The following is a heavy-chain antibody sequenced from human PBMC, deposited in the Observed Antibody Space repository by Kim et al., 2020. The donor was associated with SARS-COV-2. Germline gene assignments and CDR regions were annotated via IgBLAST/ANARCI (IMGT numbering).Heavy chain of an antibody. CDR2: VNHSGIT. D-gene: IGHD3-3*01. CDR1: GGSFSAYS. Sequence: SETLSLTCAVYGGSFSAYSWIWIRQAPGKGLEWNGEVNHSGITKYHPSLKSQVTISVDTSKNRFSLKLPSVTAADTALFYCARGMAGVVPSPILGLGPYYYYYAMDVWGQGTTVTVS. V-gene: IGHV4-34*01. J-gene: IGHJ6*02. CDR3: ARGMAGVVPSPILGLGPYYYYYAMDV.